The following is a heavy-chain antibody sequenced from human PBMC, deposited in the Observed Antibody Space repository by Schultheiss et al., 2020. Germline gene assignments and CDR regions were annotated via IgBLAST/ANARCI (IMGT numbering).Heavy chain of an antibody. CDR1: GGSFSGYY. J-gene: IGHJ2*01. CDR3: ATIGDHGGYFDL. Sequence: SETLSLTCAVYGGSFSGYYWSWIRQPPGKGLEWIGEINHSGSTNYNPSLKSRVTISVDTSKNHFSLRLSSVTAADTAVYYCATIGDHGGYFDLWGRGTLVTVSS. D-gene: IGHD1-14*01. V-gene: IGHV4-34*09. CDR2: INHSGST.